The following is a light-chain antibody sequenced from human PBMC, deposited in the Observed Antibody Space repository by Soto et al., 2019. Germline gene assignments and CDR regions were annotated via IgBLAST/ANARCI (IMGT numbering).Light chain of an antibody. CDR2: EVS. CDR3: QSYDRSLSGSV. J-gene: IGLJ1*01. Sequence: QSALTQPASVSGSPGQSITISCNGTSSDVGGHDYVSWYQQHPGKAPKLTIFEVSNRPSGVSNRFSGSKSGNTASLTISGLQAEDEADYHCQSYDRSLSGSVFGTGTKLTVL. V-gene: IGLV2-14*01. CDR1: SSDVGGHDY.